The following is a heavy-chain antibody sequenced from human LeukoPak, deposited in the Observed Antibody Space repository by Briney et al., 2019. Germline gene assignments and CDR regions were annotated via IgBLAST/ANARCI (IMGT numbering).Heavy chain of an antibody. V-gene: IGHV3-7*01. CDR2: IKQDGSEK. D-gene: IGHD3-10*01. Sequence: GGSLRLSCAASGFTFSSYWMSWVRQAPGKGLEWVANIKQDGSEKYYVDSVKGRFTISRDNAKNSLYLQMNSLRAEDTAVYYCARDQWGYYGSGSPQDWFDPWGQGTLVTVSS. J-gene: IGHJ5*02. CDR1: GFTFSSYW. CDR3: ARDQWGYYGSGSPQDWFDP.